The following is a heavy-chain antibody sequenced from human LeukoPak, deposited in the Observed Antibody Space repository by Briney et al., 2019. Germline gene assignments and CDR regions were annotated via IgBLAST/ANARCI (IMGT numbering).Heavy chain of an antibody. CDR2: INPNSGGT. D-gene: IGHD1-26*01. J-gene: IGHJ5*02. Sequence: ASVKVSCKASGYTFTGYYMHWVRQAPGQGLEWMGWINPNSGGTNFAQNFQGRVTMTRDTSITAAYMELSRLRSDDTAVYYCARGSVGASNWFDPWGQGTLVTVSS. CDR3: ARGSVGASNWFDP. V-gene: IGHV1-2*02. CDR1: GYTFTGYY.